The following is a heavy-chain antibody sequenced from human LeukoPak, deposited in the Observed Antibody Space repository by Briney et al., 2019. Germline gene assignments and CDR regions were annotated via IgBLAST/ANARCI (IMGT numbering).Heavy chain of an antibody. CDR3: ARDAGFRSPRHYYYGMDV. CDR2: IIPILGIA. V-gene: IGHV1-69*04. Sequence: GASVKVSCKASGGTFSSYTISWVRQAPGQGLEWMGRIIPILGIANYAQKFQGRVTITADKSTSTAYMELSSLRSEDTAVYCCARDAGFRSPRHYYYGMDVWGQGTTVTVSS. J-gene: IGHJ6*02. CDR1: GGTFSSYT.